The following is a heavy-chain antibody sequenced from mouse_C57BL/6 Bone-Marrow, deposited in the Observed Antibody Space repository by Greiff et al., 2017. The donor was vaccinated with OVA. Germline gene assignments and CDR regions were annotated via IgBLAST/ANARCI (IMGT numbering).Heavy chain of an antibody. J-gene: IGHJ4*01. V-gene: IGHV14-4*01. CDR1: GFNIKDDY. CDR3: NTGGTTVEGAMDY. Sequence: VQLQQSGAELVRPGASVKLSCTASGFNIKDDYMHWVKQRPEQGLEWIGWIDPENGDTEYASKFQGKATITVDTSSNTAYLQISSLTSEDTADYYGNTGGTTVEGAMDYWGQGTAVTVSA. CDR2: IDPENGDT. D-gene: IGHD1-1*01.